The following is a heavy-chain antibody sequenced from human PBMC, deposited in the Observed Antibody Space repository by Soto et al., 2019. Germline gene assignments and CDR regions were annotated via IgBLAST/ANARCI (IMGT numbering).Heavy chain of an antibody. Sequence: PSETLSLTCTVSGGSMRSYYWSWIRQPPGKGLEWIGYIYYSGSTNYNPSLKSRVTISVDTSKNQFSLKLSSVTAADTAVYYCARWYGGSLDYWGQGSLVTVSS. V-gene: IGHV4-59*01. CDR1: GGSMRSYY. J-gene: IGHJ4*02. CDR3: ARWYGGSLDY. D-gene: IGHD4-17*01. CDR2: IYYSGST.